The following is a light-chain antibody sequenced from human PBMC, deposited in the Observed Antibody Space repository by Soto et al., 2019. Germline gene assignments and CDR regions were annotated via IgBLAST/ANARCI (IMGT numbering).Light chain of an antibody. CDR2: ETS. J-gene: IGKJ1*01. CDR3: QQYGSSPPT. Sequence: EIVLTQSPGTLSLSPGERATLSCRASKSVSSGYLAWYQHKPGQTPRLLIYETSIRATVIPDRFSGSGSGTDFTLTISRLEPEDFAVYHGQQYGSSPPTFGQGTKVEIK. V-gene: IGKV3-20*01. CDR1: KSVSSGY.